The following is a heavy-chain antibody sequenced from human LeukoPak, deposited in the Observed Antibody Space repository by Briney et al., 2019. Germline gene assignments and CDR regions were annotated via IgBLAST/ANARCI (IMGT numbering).Heavy chain of an antibody. CDR3: ARDQYCDSKGWFDP. J-gene: IGHJ5*02. CDR1: GYTFTSYG. V-gene: IGHV1-18*01. D-gene: IGHD3-22*01. Sequence: ASVKVSCKASGYTFTSYGITWVRQAPGQGLEWMGWIHTYNGHTNYAQKLQGRVTMTTDTSTSTAYMELRSLRSDDTAVYYCARDQYCDSKGWFDPWGQGTLVTVSS. CDR2: IHTYNGHT.